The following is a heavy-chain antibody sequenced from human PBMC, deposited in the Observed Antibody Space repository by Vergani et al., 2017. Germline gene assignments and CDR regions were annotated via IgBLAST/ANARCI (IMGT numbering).Heavy chain of an antibody. CDR2: ISGSGGST. D-gene: IGHD6-19*01. Sequence: EVQLLESGGGLVQPGGSLRLSCAASGFTFSSYAMSWVGQAPGKGLEWVSAISGSGGSTYYADSVKGRFTISRDNSKNTLYLQMNSLRAEDTAVYYCANRAGYSSGWYADAFDIWGQGTMVTVSS. CDR1: GFTFSSYA. V-gene: IGHV3-23*01. CDR3: ANRAGYSSGWYADAFDI. J-gene: IGHJ3*02.